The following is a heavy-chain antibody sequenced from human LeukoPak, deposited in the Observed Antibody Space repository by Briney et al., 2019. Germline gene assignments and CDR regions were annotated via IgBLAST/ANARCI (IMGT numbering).Heavy chain of an antibody. Sequence: SETLSLTCSGSGGSISPYYWSWFRQPPGKGLEWIGYIFHSGITTYNPSLKSRVTISLDSSNNQLFLRLTSVTAADTAMYYCARAETLAAIYFDFWGQGSLVTVSS. D-gene: IGHD6-25*01. J-gene: IGHJ4*02. CDR1: GGSISPYY. CDR3: ARAETLAAIYFDF. CDR2: IFHSGIT. V-gene: IGHV4-59*01.